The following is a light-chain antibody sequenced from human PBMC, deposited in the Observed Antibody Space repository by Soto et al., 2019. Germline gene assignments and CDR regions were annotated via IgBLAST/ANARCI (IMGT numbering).Light chain of an antibody. Sequence: EIVLTQSPATLSLSPGERATLSCRASQSVSSYLAWYQQKPGQAPRLLIYDASNSATGIPARFSGSGSGTDFALTISSLEPEDFAVYYCQQRSNWPPGWTFGQVTKVQIK. CDR1: QSVSSY. J-gene: IGKJ1*01. CDR3: QQRSNWPPGWT. CDR2: DAS. V-gene: IGKV3-11*01.